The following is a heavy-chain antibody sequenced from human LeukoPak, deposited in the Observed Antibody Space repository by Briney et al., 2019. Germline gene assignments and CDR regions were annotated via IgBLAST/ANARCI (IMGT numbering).Heavy chain of an antibody. CDR2: INPNSGGT. V-gene: IGHV1-2*02. CDR1: GYTFTGYY. J-gene: IGHJ4*02. CDR3: ARVSAGPIVVVPAAMLVRSSYFDY. Sequence: GASVKVSCKASGYTFTGYYMHWVRQAPGQGLEWMGWINPNSGGTNYAQKFQGRVTMTRDTSISIAYMELSRLRSDDTAVYYCARVSAGPIVVVPAAMLVRSSYFDYWGQGTLVTVSS. D-gene: IGHD2-2*01.